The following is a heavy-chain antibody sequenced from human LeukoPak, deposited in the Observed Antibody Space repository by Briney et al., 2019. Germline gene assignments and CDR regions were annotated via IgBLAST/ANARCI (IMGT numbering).Heavy chain of an antibody. J-gene: IGHJ6*02. D-gene: IGHD2-2*01. CDR1: GFTFRSYS. Sequence: GGCLRLSCAASGFTFRSYSMNWVRQAPGKGLEWVSSISSSSSYLYYADSVKGRFTISRDDAKNSLYLQMNSLRAEDTAVYYCARDPSMDVWGQGTTVTVCS. CDR2: ISSSSSYL. CDR3: ARDPSMDV. V-gene: IGHV3-21*01.